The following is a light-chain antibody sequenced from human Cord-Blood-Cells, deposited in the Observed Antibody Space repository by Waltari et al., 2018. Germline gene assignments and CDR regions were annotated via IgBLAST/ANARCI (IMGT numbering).Light chain of an antibody. CDR3: QQYYSTPLT. CDR1: QSVLYSSNNKNY. J-gene: IGKJ3*01. V-gene: IGKV4-1*01. Sequence: LAVSLGERATINCKSSQSVLYSSNNKNYLAWYQQKPGQPPKLLIYWASTRESGVPDRFSGSGSGTDFTLTISSLQAEDVAVYYCQQYYSTPLTFGPGTKVDIK. CDR2: WAS.